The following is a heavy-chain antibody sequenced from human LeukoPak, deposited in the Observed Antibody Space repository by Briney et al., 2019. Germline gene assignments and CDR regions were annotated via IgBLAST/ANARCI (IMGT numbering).Heavy chain of an antibody. CDR3: ARDPYSGSYSDYYYYYMDV. J-gene: IGHJ6*03. CDR1: AFSFSNYN. V-gene: IGHV3-21*01. CDR2: ITSSGSYI. Sequence: GGTLRLSCAASAFSFSNYNMNWVRQAPGKGLEWVSSITSSGSYIYYADSVNGRFTISRDNAKNSLYLQFNILRAQDTAVYYCARDPYSGSYSDYYYYYMDVWGKGTTVTVSS. D-gene: IGHD1-26*01.